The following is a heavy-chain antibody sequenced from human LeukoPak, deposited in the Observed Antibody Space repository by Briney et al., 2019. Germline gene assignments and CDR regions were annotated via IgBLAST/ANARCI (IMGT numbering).Heavy chain of an antibody. V-gene: IGHV4-59*01. Sequence: SETLSLTCTVSGGSISSYYWSWIRQPPGKGLEWIGYIYYSGSTNYNPSPKSRVTISVDTSKNQFSLKLSSVTAADTAVYYCARDRVATSLGYWGQGTLVTVSS. D-gene: IGHD5-12*01. J-gene: IGHJ4*02. CDR2: IYYSGST. CDR1: GGSISSYY. CDR3: ARDRVATSLGY.